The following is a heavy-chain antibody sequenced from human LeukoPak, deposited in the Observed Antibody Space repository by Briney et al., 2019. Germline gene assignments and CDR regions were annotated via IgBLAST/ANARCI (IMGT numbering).Heavy chain of an antibody. V-gene: IGHV3-7*01. D-gene: IGHD4-23*01. Sequence: GGSLRLSCAASGFTFSSYWMSWVRQAPGKGLEWVANIKQDGSEKYYVDSVKGRFTISRDNAKNSLYLQMNSLRAEDTAVYYCARSKEVVTLDYYYYYMDVWGKGTTVTVSS. CDR1: GFTFSSYW. J-gene: IGHJ6*03. CDR3: ARSKEVVTLDYYYYYMDV. CDR2: IKQDGSEK.